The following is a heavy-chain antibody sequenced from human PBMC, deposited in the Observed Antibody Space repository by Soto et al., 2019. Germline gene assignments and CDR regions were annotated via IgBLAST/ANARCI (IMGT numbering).Heavy chain of an antibody. V-gene: IGHV1-18*01. CDR1: GYTFSSYN. J-gene: IGHJ3*02. D-gene: IGHD5-18*01. CDR3: ARDTFGYVDGFDM. CDR2: ISGYSGNT. Sequence: QVQLVQSGGEVKKPGASVKVSCKASGYTFSSYNINWVRQAPGQGLEWMGWISGYSGNTNYAPTFQGRFTMTTDTSTNTGYMELRSLTSDDTAMYYCARDTFGYVDGFDMRGQGTMVTVSS.